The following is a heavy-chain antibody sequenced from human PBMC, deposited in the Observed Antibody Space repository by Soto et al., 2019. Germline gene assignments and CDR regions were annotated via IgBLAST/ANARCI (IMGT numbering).Heavy chain of an antibody. V-gene: IGHV3-30*18. CDR1: GFTFSSYG. D-gene: IGHD3-22*01. CDR2: ISYDGSNK. Sequence: QVQLVESEGGVVQPGRSLRLSCAASGFTFSSYGMHWVRQAPGKGLEWVAVISYDGSNKYYADSVKGRFTISRDNSKNTLYLQMNSLRAEDTAVYYCAKDLRYYYDSPAYYGMDVRGQGTTVTVSS. CDR3: AKDLRYYYDSPAYYGMDV. J-gene: IGHJ6*02.